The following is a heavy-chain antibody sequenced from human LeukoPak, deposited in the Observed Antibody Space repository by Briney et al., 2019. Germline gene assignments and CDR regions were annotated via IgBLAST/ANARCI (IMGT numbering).Heavy chain of an antibody. CDR2: INPDGRST. J-gene: IGHJ4*02. CDR3: ARVDGSGNSIFYY. V-gene: IGHV3-74*01. Sequence: GGSLRLSRAASGFTFNSYWMHWVRQAPGKGLVWVSRINPDGRSTNYADSVKGRFTISRDNAKNTLYLQMNSLRAEDTAIYYCARVDGSGNSIFYYFGQGTLVPVSS. CDR1: GFTFNSYW. D-gene: IGHD3-22*01.